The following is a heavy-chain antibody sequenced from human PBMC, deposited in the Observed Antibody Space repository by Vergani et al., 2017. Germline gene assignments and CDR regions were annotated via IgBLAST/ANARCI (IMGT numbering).Heavy chain of an antibody. V-gene: IGHV3-7*03. CDR1: GFTFSSDW. CDR2: IKQDGSEK. Sequence: EVQLVESGGGLVQPGGSLRLSCAASGFTFSSDWMSWVRQAPGKGLEWVANIKQDGSEKYYVDSVKGRFTISRDNAKNTLYLQMNSLRAEDTAVYYCAKEGPGDWGQGTLVTVSS. D-gene: IGHD3-10*01. CDR3: AKEGPGD. J-gene: IGHJ4*02.